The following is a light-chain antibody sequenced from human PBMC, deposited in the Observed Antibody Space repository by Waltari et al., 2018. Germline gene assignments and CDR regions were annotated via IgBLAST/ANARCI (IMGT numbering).Light chain of an antibody. Sequence: TVITQSPATLSVSPGERATTSCRTSQTIGLSLAWYQQRPGQAPRLLIYHTSTRATGVPARFSGSWSESEFTLTISTLQSEDVAVYYCQQYNRWPPGTFGQGTRVEI. CDR3: QQYNRWPPGT. CDR2: HTS. J-gene: IGKJ1*01. CDR1: QTIGLS. V-gene: IGKV3-15*01.